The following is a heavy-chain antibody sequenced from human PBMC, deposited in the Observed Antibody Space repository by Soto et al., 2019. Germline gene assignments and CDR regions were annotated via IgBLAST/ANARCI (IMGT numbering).Heavy chain of an antibody. D-gene: IGHD2-15*01. CDR2: IIPIFGTA. J-gene: IGHJ5*02. CDR1: GGTFSSYA. Sequence: QVQLVQSGAEVKKPGSSVKVSCKASGGTFSSYAISWVRQAPGQGLEWMGGIIPIFGTANYAQKFQGRVTITAAESTSTAYMELSSLRAEDTAVYYGASWRVVAADGGRFFWFDPWGQGTLVTVSS. V-gene: IGHV1-69*01. CDR3: ASWRVVAADGGRFFWFDP.